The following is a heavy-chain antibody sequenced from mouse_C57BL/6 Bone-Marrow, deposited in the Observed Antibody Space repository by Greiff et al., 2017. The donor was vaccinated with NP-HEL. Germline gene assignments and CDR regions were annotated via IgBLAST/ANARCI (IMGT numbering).Heavy chain of an antibody. J-gene: IGHJ2*01. Sequence: VQLQQSGAELAKPGASVKLSCKASGYTFTSYWMHWVNRRPGRGLEWIGYINPSSGYTKYNQKFKDKATLTADKSSITAYMQLSSLTDEDSAVYYCARTEEDFDISFIKGYWGQGTTLTVSS. D-gene: IGHD1-1*01. CDR3: ARTEEDFDISFIKGY. CDR2: INPSSGYT. CDR1: GYTFTSYW. V-gene: IGHV1-7*01.